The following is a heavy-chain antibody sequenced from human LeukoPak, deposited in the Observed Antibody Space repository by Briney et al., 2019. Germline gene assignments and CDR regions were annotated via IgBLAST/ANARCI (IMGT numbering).Heavy chain of an antibody. Sequence: PSETLSLTCTVSGGSISSYYWSWIRQPPGKGLEWIGYIYYSGSTNYNPSLKSRVTISVDTSKNQFSLKLSSVTAADTAVYYCARGDSSSSAVDFDYWGQGTLVTVSS. V-gene: IGHV4-59*01. CDR1: GGSISSYY. CDR2: IYYSGST. CDR3: ARGDSSSSAVDFDY. J-gene: IGHJ4*02. D-gene: IGHD6-6*01.